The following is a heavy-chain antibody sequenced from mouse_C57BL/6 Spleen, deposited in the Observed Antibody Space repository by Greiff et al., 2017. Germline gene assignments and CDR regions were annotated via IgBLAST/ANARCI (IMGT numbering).Heavy chain of an antibody. V-gene: IGHV5-9*01. Sequence: EVKLVESGGGLVKPGGSLKLSCAASGFTFSSYTMSWVRQTPEKRLEWVATISGGGGNTYYPDSVKGRFTISRDNAKNTLYLQMSRLRSEDTALYYCARQGGSTDQATYYFDYWGQGTTLTVSS. D-gene: IGHD3-2*02. CDR3: ARQGGSTDQATYYFDY. J-gene: IGHJ2*01. CDR2: ISGGGGNT. CDR1: GFTFSSYT.